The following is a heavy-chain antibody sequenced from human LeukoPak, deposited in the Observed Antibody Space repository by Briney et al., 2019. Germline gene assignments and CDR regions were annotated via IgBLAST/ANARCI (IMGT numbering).Heavy chain of an antibody. V-gene: IGHV4-34*01. CDR2: INHSGST. J-gene: IGHJ4*02. Sequence: SETLSLTCAVYGGSFSGYYWSWIRQPPGKGLEWIGEINHSGSTNYNPSLKSRVTISVDTSKNQFSLKLSSVTAADTAVYYCARGWNPFPRFDYWGQGTLVTVSS. CDR1: GGSFSGYY. CDR3: ARGWNPFPRFDY. D-gene: IGHD1-1*01.